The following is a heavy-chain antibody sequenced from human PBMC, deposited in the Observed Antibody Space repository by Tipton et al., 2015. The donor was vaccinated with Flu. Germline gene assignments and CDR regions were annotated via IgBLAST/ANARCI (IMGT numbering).Heavy chain of an antibody. D-gene: IGHD6-13*01. CDR3: ARGRHSSSSLYFDY. Sequence: SLRLSCAASGFTFSSYSMNWVRQAPGKGLEWVSSISSSSSTIYYADSVKGRFTISRDNAKNSLYLQMNSLRAEDTAVYYCARGRHSSSSLYFDYWGQGTLVTVSS. V-gene: IGHV3-48*04. CDR1: GFTFSSYS. J-gene: IGHJ4*02. CDR2: ISSSSSTI.